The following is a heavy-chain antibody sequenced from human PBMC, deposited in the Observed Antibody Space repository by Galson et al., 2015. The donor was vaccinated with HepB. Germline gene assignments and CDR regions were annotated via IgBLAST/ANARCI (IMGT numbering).Heavy chain of an antibody. CDR3: ARGLSSSWRQNDY. Sequence: SVKVSCKASGYTFTSCDINWVRQATGQGLEWMGWMNPNSGNTGYAQKFQGRVTMTRNTSISTAYMELSSLRSEDTAVYYCARGLSSSWRQNDYWGQGTLVTVSS. CDR2: MNPNSGNT. D-gene: IGHD6-13*01. V-gene: IGHV1-8*01. CDR1: GYTFTSCD. J-gene: IGHJ4*02.